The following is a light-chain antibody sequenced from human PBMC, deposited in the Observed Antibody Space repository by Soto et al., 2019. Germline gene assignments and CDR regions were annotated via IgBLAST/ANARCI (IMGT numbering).Light chain of an antibody. CDR3: QQTSAFPST. V-gene: IGKV1-39*01. J-gene: IGKJ1*01. CDR1: HTISTY. CDR2: DVS. Sequence: DVQMSHSPSSLSASDGDRVTITCRASHTISTYLHLYQHKPGRAPRLLRSDVSTLQSGVPGRFRGSGSETEFTLTISSLQPEDFATYYCQQTSAFPSTFGQGTKVDI.